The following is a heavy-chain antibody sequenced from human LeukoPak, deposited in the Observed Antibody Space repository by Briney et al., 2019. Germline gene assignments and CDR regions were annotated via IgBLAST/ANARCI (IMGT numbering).Heavy chain of an antibody. CDR1: GGSFSGYY. V-gene: IGHV4-34*01. CDR3: ARNHIVVVPAARRNYYGMDV. CDR2: INHSGST. J-gene: IGHJ6*02. D-gene: IGHD2-2*01. Sequence: PSETLSLTCAVYGGSFSGYYWSWIRQPPGKGLEWIGEINHSGSTNYNPSLKSRVTISVDTSKNQFSLKLSSVTAADTAVYYCARNHIVVVPAARRNYYGMDVWGQGTTVTVSS.